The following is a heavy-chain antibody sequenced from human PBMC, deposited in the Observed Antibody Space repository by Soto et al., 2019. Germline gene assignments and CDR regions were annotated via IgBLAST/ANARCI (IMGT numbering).Heavy chain of an antibody. J-gene: IGHJ5*02. D-gene: IGHD1-26*01. Sequence: ASVKVSCKASGYTFTSYGISWGRQAPGQGLEWMGWISAYNGNTNYAQKLQGRVTMTTDTSTSTAYMELRSLRSDDTAVYYCARDFHGIVGANWFDPWGQGTLVTVSS. V-gene: IGHV1-18*01. CDR1: GYTFTSYG. CDR3: ARDFHGIVGANWFDP. CDR2: ISAYNGNT.